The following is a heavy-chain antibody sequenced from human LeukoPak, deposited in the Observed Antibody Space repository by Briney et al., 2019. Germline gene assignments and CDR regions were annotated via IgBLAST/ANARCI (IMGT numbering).Heavy chain of an antibody. V-gene: IGHV3-21*04. J-gene: IGHJ3*02. CDR3: AKDLGGWQIDDAFDI. Sequence: PGGSLRLSCAGSEFTFSSYSMHWVRQAPGKGLEWVSSISGRSDDIYYADSVQGRFTISRDNSKNTLYLQMNSLRAEDTAVYYCAKDLGGWQIDDAFDIWGQGTMVTVSS. D-gene: IGHD6-19*01. CDR1: EFTFSSYS. CDR2: ISGRSDDI.